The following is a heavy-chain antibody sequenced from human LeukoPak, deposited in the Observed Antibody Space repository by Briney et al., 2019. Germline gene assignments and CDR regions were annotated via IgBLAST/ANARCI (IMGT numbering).Heavy chain of an antibody. V-gene: IGHV1-2*02. CDR1: GYTFTGYY. D-gene: IGHD3-22*01. CDR2: INPNSGGT. Sequence: ASVKVSCKASGYTFTGYYMHWVRQAPGQGLEWMGWINPNSGGTNYAQKFQGRVTITADESTSTAYMELSSLRSEDTAVYYCASSSGHSSDYWGQGTLVTVSS. CDR3: ASSSGHSSDY. J-gene: IGHJ4*02.